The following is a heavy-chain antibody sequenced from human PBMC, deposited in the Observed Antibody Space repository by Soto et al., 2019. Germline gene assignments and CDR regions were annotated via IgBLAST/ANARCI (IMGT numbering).Heavy chain of an antibody. J-gene: IGHJ4*02. D-gene: IGHD5-12*01. CDR2: ISTNNGNT. Sequence: QVQLVQSGGELGKPGASVKVSCKASGYTFTSNSISWVRQAPGQGLEWMGWISTNNGNTKFAQKFQGRVTLTTDTSTSTAYMELTSLRSDDTAVYYCARGGGYAVDYWGQGTLVTVSS. CDR1: GYTFTSNS. CDR3: ARGGGYAVDY. V-gene: IGHV1-18*04.